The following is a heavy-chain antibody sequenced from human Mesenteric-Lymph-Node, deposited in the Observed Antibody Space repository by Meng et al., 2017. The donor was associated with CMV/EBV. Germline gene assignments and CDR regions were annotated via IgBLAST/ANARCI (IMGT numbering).Heavy chain of an antibody. CDR1: GGSISSGGAY. Sequence: TVAGGSISSGGAYWSWVRQQPGKGLEWIGYIYYSGSTYYNPSLESRLTISVDTSKNQFSLKLSSVTAADTAVYYCARDSSGYFHFDHWGQGTLVTVSS. CDR3: ARDSSGYFHFDH. CDR2: IYYSGST. J-gene: IGHJ4*02. D-gene: IGHD3-22*01. V-gene: IGHV4-31*03.